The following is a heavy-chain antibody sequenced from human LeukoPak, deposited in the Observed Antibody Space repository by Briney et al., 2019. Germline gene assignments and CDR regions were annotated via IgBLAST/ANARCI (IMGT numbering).Heavy chain of an antibody. D-gene: IGHD3-3*01. V-gene: IGHV1-24*01. CDR2: FDPEDGET. CDR3: ATDPLPTLPIGVPLSG. Sequence: ASVKVSCKVSGYTLTELSMHWVRQAPGKGLEWMGGFDPEDGETIYAQKFQGRVTMTEDTSTDTAYMELSSLRSEDTTVYYCATDPLPTLPIGVPLSGWGQGTLVTVSS. J-gene: IGHJ4*02. CDR1: GYTLTELS.